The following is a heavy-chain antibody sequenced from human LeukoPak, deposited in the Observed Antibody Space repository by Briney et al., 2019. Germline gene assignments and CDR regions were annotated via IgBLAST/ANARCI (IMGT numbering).Heavy chain of an antibody. D-gene: IGHD2-2*01. CDR1: GFTFSSYS. J-gene: IGHJ3*02. CDR2: ISSSSSYI. V-gene: IGHV3-21*01. CDR3: AVNYCSSTSCYVDAFDI. Sequence: GGSLRLSCAASGFTFSSYSMNWVRQAPGKGLEWVSSISSSSSYIYYADSVKGRFTISRDNAKNSLYLQMNSLRAGDTAVYYCAVNYCSSTSCYVDAFDIWGQGTMVTVSS.